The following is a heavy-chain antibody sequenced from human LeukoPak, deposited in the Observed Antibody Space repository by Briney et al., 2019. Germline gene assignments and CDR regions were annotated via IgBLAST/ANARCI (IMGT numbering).Heavy chain of an antibody. D-gene: IGHD4-11*01. CDR2: IWSDGSNR. V-gene: IGHV3-33*06. CDR1: GFTFSHFG. CDR3: AKDAQRGFDYSNSLES. Sequence: PGGSLRLSCSTSGFTFSHFGMHWVRQAPGNGLEWVAVIWSDGSNRYYGDSVKGRFTISRDNSENSVYLHMNNLRVEDTAVYYCAKDAQRGFDYSNSLESWGQGTLVIVSS. J-gene: IGHJ5*01.